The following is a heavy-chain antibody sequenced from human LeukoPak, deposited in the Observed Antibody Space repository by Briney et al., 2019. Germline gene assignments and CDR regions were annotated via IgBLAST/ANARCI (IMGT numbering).Heavy chain of an antibody. V-gene: IGHV1-8*01. CDR1: GYTFTSYD. CDR3: AREYNSKPFHYYGSGSYRFDP. CDR2: MNPNSGNT. J-gene: IGHJ5*02. D-gene: IGHD3-10*01. Sequence: GASVKVSCKASGYTFTSYDINWVRQATGQGLEWMGWMNPNSGNTGYAQKFQGRVTMTRNTSISTAYMELSSLRSEDTAVYYCAREYNSKPFHYYGSGSYRFDPWGQGTLVTVSS.